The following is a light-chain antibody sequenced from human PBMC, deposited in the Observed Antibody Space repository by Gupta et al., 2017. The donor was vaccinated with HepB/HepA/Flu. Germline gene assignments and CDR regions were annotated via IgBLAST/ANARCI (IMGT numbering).Light chain of an antibody. Sequence: EILMTQSPATLSVSPGEMGTLSCRASQSVSSQLAWYQQKPGQAPRLLISGASTRATGITVRFRGSGAGKEVNITISSRQEEEFASYYCQQYKHCPPWTFGQGTKVEIK. CDR3: QQYKHCPPWT. CDR2: GAS. V-gene: IGKV3-15*01. J-gene: IGKJ1*01. CDR1: QSVSSQ.